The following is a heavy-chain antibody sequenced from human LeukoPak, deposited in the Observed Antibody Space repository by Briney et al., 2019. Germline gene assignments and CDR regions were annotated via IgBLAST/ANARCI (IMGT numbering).Heavy chain of an antibody. D-gene: IGHD2-2*01. CDR2: IYYSGST. J-gene: IGHJ5*02. Sequence: PSETLSLTCTVSGGSISSYYWSWIRQPPGKGLEWMGYIYYSGSTSYNPSLKSRVTISVDTSKNQFSLKLSSVTAADTAVYYCARDINVVVPAAIYRWFDPWGQGTLVTVSS. V-gene: IGHV4-59*01. CDR3: ARDINVVVPAAIYRWFDP. CDR1: GGSISSYY.